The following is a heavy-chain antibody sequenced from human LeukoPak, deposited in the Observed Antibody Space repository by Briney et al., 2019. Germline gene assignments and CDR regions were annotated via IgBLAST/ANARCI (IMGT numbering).Heavy chain of an antibody. D-gene: IGHD6-13*01. CDR3: GRDYASSWTPLFNY. J-gene: IGHJ4*02. CDR1: GFTFTSYG. V-gene: IGHV3-33*01. Sequence: PGGSLRLSCATSGFTFTSYGMHWVRQAPGRGLEWVAALWSDGIKTSYADSVRGRFTISRDNSRHTLYLQMDSLRAEDTAVYYCGRDYASSWTPLFNYWGQGTLVTVSS. CDR2: LWSDGIKT.